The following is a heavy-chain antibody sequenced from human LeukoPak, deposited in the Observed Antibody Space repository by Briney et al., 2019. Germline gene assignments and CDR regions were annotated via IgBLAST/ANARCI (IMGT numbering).Heavy chain of an antibody. D-gene: IGHD3-22*01. Sequence: GGSLRLSCAASGFTFSTYSMKWVRQAPGKGLEWVSYISSSSGTIYYADSVKGRFTISRDNAKNSLYLQMNSLRAEDTAVYYCARGGDYDSSGSLGIGAFDIWGQGTMVTVSS. CDR2: ISSSSGTI. V-gene: IGHV3-48*01. CDR1: GFTFSTYS. CDR3: ARGGDYDSSGSLGIGAFDI. J-gene: IGHJ3*02.